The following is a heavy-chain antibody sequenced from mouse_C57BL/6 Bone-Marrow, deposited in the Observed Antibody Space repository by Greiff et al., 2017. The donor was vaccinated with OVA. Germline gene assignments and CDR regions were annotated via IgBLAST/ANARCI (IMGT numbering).Heavy chain of an antibody. D-gene: IGHD1-1*01. V-gene: IGHV5-16*01. CDR3: ARVATQYYFDY. CDR2: INYDGSST. J-gene: IGHJ2*01. Sequence: EVKLMESEGGLVQPGSSMKLSCTASGFTFSDYYMAWVRQVPEKGLEWVANINYDGSSTYYLDSLKSRFIISRDNAKNILYLQMSSLKSEDTATYYCARVATQYYFDYWGKGTTLTVSS. CDR1: GFTFSDYY.